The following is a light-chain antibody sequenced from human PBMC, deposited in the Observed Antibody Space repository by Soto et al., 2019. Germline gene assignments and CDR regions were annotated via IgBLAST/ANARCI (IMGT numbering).Light chain of an antibody. CDR2: GAS. V-gene: IGKV3-20*01. Sequence: EIVLTQSPGTLSLSPGERATLSCRASQSVSNRYLAWYQQKPGQAPRLLIYGASSRATGIPDSFSGSGSGTDFTLTTSRLEPEDFAVYYCQQYGNSPWTFGQGTKVDIK. CDR1: QSVSNRY. CDR3: QQYGNSPWT. J-gene: IGKJ1*01.